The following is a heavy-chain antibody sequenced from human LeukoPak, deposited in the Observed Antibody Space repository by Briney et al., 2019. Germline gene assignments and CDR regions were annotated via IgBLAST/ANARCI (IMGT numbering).Heavy chain of an antibody. Sequence: GGSLRLSCAASGFTFSRYSMNWVRQAPGKGLEWVSSISISSNYIYYTDSVKGRFTISRDNAKNSLYLQMNSLRAEDTAVYYCAKKAGTVWFDYWGQGTLVTVSS. CDR3: AKKAGTVWFDY. CDR1: GFTFSRYS. J-gene: IGHJ4*02. D-gene: IGHD6-19*01. CDR2: ISISSNYI. V-gene: IGHV3-21*01.